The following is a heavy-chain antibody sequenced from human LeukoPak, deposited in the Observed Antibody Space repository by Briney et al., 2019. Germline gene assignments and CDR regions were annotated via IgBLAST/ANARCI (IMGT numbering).Heavy chain of an antibody. CDR2: IIPIFGTA. D-gene: IGHD3-22*01. CDR1: GGTFSSYA. Sequence: GASVKVSCKASGGTFSSYAISWVRQAPGQGLEWMGGIIPIFGTANYAQKFQGRVTITADESTCTAYMELSSLRSEDTAVYYCARDGYYDSSGYYYGSGYFDYWGQGTLVTVSS. CDR3: ARDGYYDSSGYYYGSGYFDY. J-gene: IGHJ4*02. V-gene: IGHV1-69*13.